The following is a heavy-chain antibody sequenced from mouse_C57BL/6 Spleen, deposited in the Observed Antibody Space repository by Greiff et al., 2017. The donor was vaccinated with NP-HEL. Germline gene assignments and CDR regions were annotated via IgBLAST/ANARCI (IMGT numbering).Heavy chain of an antibody. Sequence: VQLVESGAELARPGASVKLSCKASGYTFTSYGISWVKQRTGQGLEWIGEIYPRSGNTYYNEKFKGKATLTADKSSSTAYMELRSLTSEDSAVYFCARFYYGSSYGAMDYWGQGTSVTVSS. D-gene: IGHD1-1*01. CDR1: GYTFTSYG. CDR2: IYPRSGNT. J-gene: IGHJ4*01. V-gene: IGHV1-81*01. CDR3: ARFYYGSSYGAMDY.